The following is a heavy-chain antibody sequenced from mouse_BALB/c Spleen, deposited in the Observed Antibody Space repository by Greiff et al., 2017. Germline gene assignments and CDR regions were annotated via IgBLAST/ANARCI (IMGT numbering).Heavy chain of an antibody. CDR3: ARYGNSYWYFDV. Sequence: QVQLQQSGAELVRPGSSVKISCKASGYAFSRYWMNWVKQRPGQGLEWIGQIYPGDGDTNYNGKFKGKATLTADKSSSTAYMQLSSLTSEDSAVYFCARYGNSYWYFDVWGAGTTVTVSS. V-gene: IGHV1-80*01. CDR1: GYAFSRYW. CDR2: IYPGDGDT. D-gene: IGHD2-1*01. J-gene: IGHJ1*01.